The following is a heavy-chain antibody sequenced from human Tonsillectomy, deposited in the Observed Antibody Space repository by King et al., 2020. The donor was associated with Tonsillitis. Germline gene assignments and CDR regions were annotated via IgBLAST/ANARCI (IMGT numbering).Heavy chain of an antibody. D-gene: IGHD6-19*01. Sequence: VQLVESGGGLVQPGGSLRLSCAASGFIFSTYWMSWVRQAPGEGLEWGAYIKQDGSEKYYADSVKGRFTISRDNAKNSLYLQMNSLRAEDTAVYYCARDPGDSSGWYYFDYWGQGTLVTVSS. CDR1: GFIFSTYW. CDR3: ARDPGDSSGWYYFDY. V-gene: IGHV3-7*03. J-gene: IGHJ4*02. CDR2: IKQDGSEK.